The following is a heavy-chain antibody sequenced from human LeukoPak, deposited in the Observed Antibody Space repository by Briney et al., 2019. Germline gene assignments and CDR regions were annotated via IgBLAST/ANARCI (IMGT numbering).Heavy chain of an antibody. CDR2: INHSGST. Sequence: SETLSLTCTVSGGSISSYYGSWIRQPPGKGLVWIGEINHSGSTNDNPSLKSRGTISVDTSKNQFSLKLRSVTCAETAVYFCARGVNNWNIDVFDIWGQGTMVTVSS. V-gene: IGHV4-34*01. J-gene: IGHJ3*02. D-gene: IGHD1/OR15-1a*01. CDR3: ARGVNNWNIDVFDI. CDR1: GGSISSYY.